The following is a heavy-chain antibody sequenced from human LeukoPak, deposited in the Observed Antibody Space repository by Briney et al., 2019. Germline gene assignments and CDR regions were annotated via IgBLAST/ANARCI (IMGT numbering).Heavy chain of an antibody. J-gene: IGHJ4*02. CDR3: ARAPRSYSSSPDY. V-gene: IGHV4-4*08. CDR1: GGSMSSYY. D-gene: IGHD6-6*01. CDR2: IYTSGST. Sequence: SETLSLTCTVSGGSMSSYYWSWIRQPPGKGLEWIGRIYTSGSTNYNPSLKSRVTISVDTSKNQFSLKLSSVTAADTAVYYCARAPRSYSSSPDYWGQGTLVTVSS.